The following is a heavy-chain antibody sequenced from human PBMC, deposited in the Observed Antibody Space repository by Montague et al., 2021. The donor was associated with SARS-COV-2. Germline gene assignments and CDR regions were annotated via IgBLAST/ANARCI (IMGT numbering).Heavy chain of an antibody. J-gene: IGHJ6*03. D-gene: IGHD3-10*01. V-gene: IGHV4-34*01. CDR2: VNSNGDT. CDR1: GGSLSAYY. Sequence: SETLSLTCTVYGGSLSAYYWIWVRQSPGKGLEWIGEVNSNGDTKYSTSLKSRVAISIATSKNQFSLPLTSVTAPDTSVYYCARRRDGVEPSLILGVGPFYYYYYFDAWGRGTVVTVSS. CDR3: ARRRDGVEPSLILGVGPFYYYYYFDA.